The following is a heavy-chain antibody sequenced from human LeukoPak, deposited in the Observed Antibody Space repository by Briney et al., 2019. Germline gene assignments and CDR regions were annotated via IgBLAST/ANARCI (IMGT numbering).Heavy chain of an antibody. CDR3: ARDKYGYNTPIDY. Sequence: PGRSLRLSCAASGFTFSNFGMYWVRQAPGKVLEWVAVISYDGSNKYHADSVKGRFTISRDNSKNTLYLQMNSLRLEDTAVYYCARDKYGYNTPIDYWGQGTLVTVSS. CDR2: ISYDGSNK. V-gene: IGHV3-30-3*01. CDR1: GFTFSNFG. D-gene: IGHD5-24*01. J-gene: IGHJ4*02.